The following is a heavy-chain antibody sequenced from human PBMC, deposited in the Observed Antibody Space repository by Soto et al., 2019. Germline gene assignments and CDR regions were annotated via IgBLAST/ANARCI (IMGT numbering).Heavy chain of an antibody. CDR1: GFTFSDYG. V-gene: IGHV3-30*03. Sequence: QVQLVESGGAVVQPGRSLRLSCAASGFTFSDYGVHWVRQAPGKGLEWVTVVAYDGSNKYYADSVRGRFTISRDNSKNTVHLQMNSLRAEDTAVYYCARRSLSDSFDIWGQGTMVTVSS. CDR2: VAYDGSNK. CDR3: ARRSLSDSFDI. J-gene: IGHJ3*02.